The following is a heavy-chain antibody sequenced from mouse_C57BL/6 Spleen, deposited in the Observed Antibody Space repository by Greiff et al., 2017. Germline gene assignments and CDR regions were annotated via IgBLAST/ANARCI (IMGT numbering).Heavy chain of an antibody. CDR3: TRDGSNAY. D-gene: IGHD1-1*01. V-gene: IGHV14-4*01. Sequence: VQLQQSGAELVRPGASVKLSCTASGFNIKDDYMHWVKQRPEQGLEWIGWIDPENGDTEYASKFQGKATITADTSSNTAYLQLSSLTSEDTAVYYCTRDGSNAYWGQGTLVTVSA. CDR2: IDPENGDT. J-gene: IGHJ3*01. CDR1: GFNIKDDY.